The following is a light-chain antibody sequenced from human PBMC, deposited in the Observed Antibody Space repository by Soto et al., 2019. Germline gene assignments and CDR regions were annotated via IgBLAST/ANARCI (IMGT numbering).Light chain of an antibody. CDR3: CSNVGVYTFI. J-gene: IGLJ2*01. CDR2: EVS. CDR1: SSDIGAYDY. Sequence: QSVLTQPASLSGSPGQSITISCTGTSSDIGAYDYVSWFQQHPGNAPQLILYEVSRRPSGVPTRFTGSKSGNTASLTISGLQPEDEAHYYCCSNVGVYTFIFGGGTKVTVL. V-gene: IGLV2-14*03.